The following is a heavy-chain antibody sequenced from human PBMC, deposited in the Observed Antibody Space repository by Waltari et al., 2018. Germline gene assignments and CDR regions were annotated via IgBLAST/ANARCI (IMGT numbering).Heavy chain of an antibody. Sequence: QVQMVQSGAEVKKPGSSVKVSCKASGDTFSNYAIDWVRQAPGQGHEWMGGSISSFATANYAQKSQGSVTITADESTSTAYRELSSLRSEDTAVYYCARTRPHYGDYVRSQPYWYVDLWGRGTLVTVSS. J-gene: IGHJ2*01. V-gene: IGHV1-69*01. CDR1: GDTFSNYA. D-gene: IGHD4-17*01. CDR3: ARTRPHYGDYVRSQPYWYVDL. CDR2: SISSFATA.